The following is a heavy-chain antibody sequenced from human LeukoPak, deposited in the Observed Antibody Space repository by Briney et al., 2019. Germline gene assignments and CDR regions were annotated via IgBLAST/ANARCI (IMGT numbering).Heavy chain of an antibody. Sequence: GGSLRLSCAASGFTFSSYAMSWVRQAPGKGLEWVSAISGSGGSTYYADSVKGRFTISGDNSKNTLYLQMNSLRAEDTAVYYCAKDRSDYDYVWGSYRLYYFDYWGQGTLVTVSS. CDR2: ISGSGGST. CDR3: AKDRSDYDYVWGSYRLYYFDY. D-gene: IGHD3-16*02. V-gene: IGHV3-23*01. J-gene: IGHJ4*02. CDR1: GFTFSSYA.